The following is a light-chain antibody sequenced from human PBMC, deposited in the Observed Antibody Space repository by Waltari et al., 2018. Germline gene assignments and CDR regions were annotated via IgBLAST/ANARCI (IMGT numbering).Light chain of an antibody. CDR3: MQGTHWPPWT. J-gene: IGKJ1*01. Sequence: DVVLTQSPLSLPVTLGQPASIPRRSSQSLLYSDGNTYWNWFQQRPGQSPKRLIYKISNREFGVPDRFSGSGSGTNFTLKINRGEAEDVGLYYCMQGTHWPPWTFGQGTKVEIK. CDR1: QSLLYSDGNTY. V-gene: IGKV2-30*01. CDR2: KIS.